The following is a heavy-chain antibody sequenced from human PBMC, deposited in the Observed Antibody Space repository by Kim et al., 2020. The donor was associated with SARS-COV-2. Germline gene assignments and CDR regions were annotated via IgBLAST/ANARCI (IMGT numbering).Heavy chain of an antibody. CDR3: ARFSGIAEVGETFDY. V-gene: IGHV1-18*01. D-gene: IGHD6-13*01. J-gene: IGHJ4*02. CDR1: GYTFTSYG. Sequence: ASVKVSCKASGYTFTSYGISWVRQAPGQGLEWMEWISAYNGNTNYAQKLQGRVTMTTDTSTSTAYMELRSLRSDDTAVYYCARFSGIAEVGETFDYWGQGTLVTVSS. CDR2: ISAYNGNT.